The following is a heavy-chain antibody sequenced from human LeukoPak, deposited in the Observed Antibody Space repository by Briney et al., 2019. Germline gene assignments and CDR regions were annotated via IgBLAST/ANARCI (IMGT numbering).Heavy chain of an antibody. Sequence: SETLSLTCAVYGGSFSGYYWSWIRQPPGKGLEWIGEINHSGSTYYNPSLKSRVTISVDRSKNQFSLKLSSVTAADTAVYYCARERAEYCSSTSCSRRWFDPWGQGTLVTVSS. V-gene: IGHV4-34*01. CDR2: INHSGST. D-gene: IGHD2-2*01. CDR3: ARERAEYCSSTSCSRRWFDP. J-gene: IGHJ5*02. CDR1: GGSFSGYY.